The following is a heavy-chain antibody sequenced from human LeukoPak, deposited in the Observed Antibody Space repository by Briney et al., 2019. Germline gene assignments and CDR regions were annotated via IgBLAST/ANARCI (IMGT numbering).Heavy chain of an antibody. D-gene: IGHD3-10*01. CDR1: GFTFSRYA. Sequence: GGSLRLSCAGSGFTFSRYAMTWDRQAPGKGLEWVSDISGGSSSIYYADSVKGRFTISRDNSKNTLSLQMDSLRAEDTAVYYCAKLGGSSRSGYYVDYWGQGTLVTVSS. CDR2: ISGGSSSI. V-gene: IGHV3-23*01. J-gene: IGHJ4*02. CDR3: AKLGGSSRSGYYVDY.